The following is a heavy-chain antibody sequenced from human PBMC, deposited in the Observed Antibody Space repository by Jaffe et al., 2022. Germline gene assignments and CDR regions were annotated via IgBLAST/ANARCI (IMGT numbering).Heavy chain of an antibody. CDR3: ARGMISFGGVTFDY. D-gene: IGHD3-16*01. CDR2: IETDGSST. V-gene: IGHV3-74*01. CDR1: GFTFSRSW. J-gene: IGHJ4*02. Sequence: EVQLVESGGGLVQPGGSLRLSCAASGFTFSRSWMHWVRQTPGKGLVWVSRIETDGSSTSYADSVKGRFTISRDNAKNTLYLQMNSLRAEDTAVYFCARGMISFGGVTFDYWGQGTLVTVSS.